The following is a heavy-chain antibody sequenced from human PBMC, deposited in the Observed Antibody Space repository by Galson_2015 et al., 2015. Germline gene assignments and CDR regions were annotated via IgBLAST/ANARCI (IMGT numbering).Heavy chain of an antibody. Sequence: ETLSLTCAVYGGSFSGYYWSWIRQPPGKGLEWIGEINHSGSTNYNPSLKSRVTISVDTSKNQFSLKLSSVTAADTAVYYCARGTTVLRFLEWAVDAFDIWGQGTMVTVSS. CDR3: ARGTTVLRFLEWAVDAFDI. CDR2: INHSGST. V-gene: IGHV4-34*01. CDR1: GGSFSGYY. D-gene: IGHD3-3*01. J-gene: IGHJ3*02.